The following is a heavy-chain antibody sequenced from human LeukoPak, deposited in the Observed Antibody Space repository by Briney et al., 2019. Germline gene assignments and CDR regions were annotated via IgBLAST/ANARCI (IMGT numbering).Heavy chain of an antibody. CDR1: GFTFSSYA. J-gene: IGHJ4*02. D-gene: IGHD3-22*01. V-gene: IGHV3-23*01. CDR2: ISGSGGST. Sequence: PGGSLRLSCAVSGFTFSSYAMSWVRQAPGKGLEWVSAISGSGGSTYYADSVKGRFTISRDNSKNTLYLHMNSLRAEDTAVYYCAKVPTMIVVVSLDYWGQGTLVTVSS. CDR3: AKVPTMIVVVSLDY.